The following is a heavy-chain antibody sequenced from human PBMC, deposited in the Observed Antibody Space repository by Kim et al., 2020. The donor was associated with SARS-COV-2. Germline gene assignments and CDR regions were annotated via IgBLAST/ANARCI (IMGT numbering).Heavy chain of an antibody. Sequence: GGSLRLSCAASGFTFSNAWMSWVRQAPGKGLEWVGRIKSKTDGGTTDYAAPVKGRFTISRDDSKNTLYLQMNSLKTEDTAVYYCTTRNHYDILTGYHIPGYYFDYWGQGTLVTVSS. J-gene: IGHJ4*02. CDR3: TTRNHYDILTGYHIPGYYFDY. CDR2: IKSKTDGGTT. V-gene: IGHV3-15*01. D-gene: IGHD3-9*01. CDR1: GFTFSNAW.